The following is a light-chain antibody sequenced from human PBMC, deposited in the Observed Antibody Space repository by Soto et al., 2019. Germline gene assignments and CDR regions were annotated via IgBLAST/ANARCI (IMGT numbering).Light chain of an antibody. CDR1: QSVSSSF. V-gene: IGKV3-20*01. Sequence: EIVLTQSPGTLSLSPGERATLSCRASQSVSSSFLAWYQQKPGQAPRLLIYGASSRATGIPDRFNGSGSGTDFTLTISRLEPGDFAVDYCQQYGSSPRTFGQGTKVEI. J-gene: IGKJ1*01. CDR3: QQYGSSPRT. CDR2: GAS.